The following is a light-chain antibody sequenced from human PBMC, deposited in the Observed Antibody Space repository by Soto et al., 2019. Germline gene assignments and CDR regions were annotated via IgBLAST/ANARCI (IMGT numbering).Light chain of an antibody. CDR3: QQYNGYSSVT. CDR1: QSISSSY. Sequence: EIVLTQSPGTLSLSPGEGGTLSCRASQSISSSYLAWYQQKPGQSPRLLIYAASSRATGIPDRFSGSGSGTEFTLAISSLQPDDFATYYCQQYNGYSSVTFGGGTKVEIK. J-gene: IGKJ4*01. CDR2: AAS. V-gene: IGKV3-20*01.